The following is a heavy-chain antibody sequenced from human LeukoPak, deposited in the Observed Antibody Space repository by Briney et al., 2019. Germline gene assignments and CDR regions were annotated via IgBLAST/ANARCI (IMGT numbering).Heavy chain of an antibody. Sequence: GASVKVSCKPSGYTFSHFGMNWVRPAPGQGLEWMGWMSGNNDNPNYGQKFQGRFTLTTDSSTSTAYMELRNLRSDDTAVYYCARDGTSTDDYWGRGALVTVSS. V-gene: IGHV1-18*01. CDR1: GYTFSHFG. CDR3: ARDGTSTDDY. J-gene: IGHJ4*02. CDR2: MSGNNDNP. D-gene: IGHD2-2*01.